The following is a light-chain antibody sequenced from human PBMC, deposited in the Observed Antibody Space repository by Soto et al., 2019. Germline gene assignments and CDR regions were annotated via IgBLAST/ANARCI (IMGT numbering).Light chain of an antibody. V-gene: IGKV1-5*03. CDR1: QSISSW. J-gene: IGKJ4*01. CDR2: KAS. CDR3: QQYNIHLVT. Sequence: DIQMTLSPSTLSASVGDRVTITCRASQSISSWLAWYQQKPGKAPKLLIYKASSLESGVPSRFSGSGSGTEFTLTISSLQPDDFATYYCQQYNIHLVTFGGGTKVEIK.